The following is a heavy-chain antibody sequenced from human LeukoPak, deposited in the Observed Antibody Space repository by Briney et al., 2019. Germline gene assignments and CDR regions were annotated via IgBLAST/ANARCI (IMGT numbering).Heavy chain of an antibody. CDR1: GYTFSDYW. CDR3: ARQRGYRMTKDGFDV. J-gene: IGHJ3*01. CDR2: IYPGDSET. Sequence: GESLKISCKASGYTFSDYWIGWVRHMPGKGLEWMTIIYPGDSETRYSPSLQGQVTISADKSINTAYLQWSSLKASDSGMYYCARQRGYRMTKDGFDVWGQGTMVTVSS. D-gene: IGHD2-2*03. V-gene: IGHV5-51*01.